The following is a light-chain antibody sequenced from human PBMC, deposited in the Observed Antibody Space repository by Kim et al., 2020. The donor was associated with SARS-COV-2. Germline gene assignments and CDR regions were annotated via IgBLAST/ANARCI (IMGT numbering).Light chain of an antibody. Sequence: SSLPPPSSFSFSPGQSLTISCTGTSSDIGRYSLVSWYQQYPGEAPKLGIYEGSKRPSGVSPRFAGAKSGNTASRTRSGLQAEDEADYYCCSHAGGGTMLFGGGTQLTV. CDR3: CSHAGGGTML. J-gene: IGLJ2*01. CDR2: EGS. V-gene: IGLV2-23*01. CDR1: SSDIGRYSL.